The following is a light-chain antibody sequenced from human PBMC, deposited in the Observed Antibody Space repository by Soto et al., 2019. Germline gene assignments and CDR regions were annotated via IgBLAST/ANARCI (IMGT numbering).Light chain of an antibody. Sequence: QSVLTHPPSVSWAPGQRVTISCPGTSSNSGSGYDVHWYQQLPGTAPKLLIYGISNRPSGVPVRFSGSKSGISASLAITGLQAEDEADYYWQSYDSGLSGNGFGSGTKGTVL. J-gene: IGLJ1*01. CDR1: SSNSGSGYD. CDR2: GIS. V-gene: IGLV1-40*01. CDR3: QSYDSGLSGNG.